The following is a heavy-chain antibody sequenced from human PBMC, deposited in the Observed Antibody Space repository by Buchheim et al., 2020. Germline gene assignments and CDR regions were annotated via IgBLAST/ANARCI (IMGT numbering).Heavy chain of an antibody. CDR3: ARDEAGWLPGVGDYGMDV. CDR1: GYTFTSYY. CDR2: INPSGGST. V-gene: IGHV1-46*01. J-gene: IGHJ6*02. D-gene: IGHD3-10*01. Sequence: QVQLVQSGAEVKKPGASVKVSCKASGYTFTSYYMHWVRQAPGQGLEWMGIINPSGGSTSYAQKFQGRVTMTRDTSTSTVYMELSSLRSEDTAVYYCARDEAGWLPGVGDYGMDVWGQGTT.